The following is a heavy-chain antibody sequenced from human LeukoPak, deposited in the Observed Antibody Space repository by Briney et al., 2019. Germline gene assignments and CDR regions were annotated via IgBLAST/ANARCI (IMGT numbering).Heavy chain of an antibody. D-gene: IGHD3-16*01. J-gene: IGHJ4*02. CDR2: ISYDGSNK. Sequence: GGSLRLSCAASGFTFSSYGMDWVRQAPGKGLEWVAVISYDGSNKYYADSVKGRFTISRDNSKNTLYLQMNSLRAEDTAVYYCAKGKRPRGAYDYWGQGTLVTVSS. CDR3: AKGKRPRGAYDY. V-gene: IGHV3-30*18. CDR1: GFTFSSYG.